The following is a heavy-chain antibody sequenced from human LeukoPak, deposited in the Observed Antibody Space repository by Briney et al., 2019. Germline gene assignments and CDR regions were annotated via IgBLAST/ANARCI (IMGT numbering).Heavy chain of an antibody. J-gene: IGHJ3*02. V-gene: IGHV3-30*04. CDR2: ISYDGSNK. Sequence: PGGSLRLSCAASGFTFSSYAMHWVRQAPGKGLEWVAVISYDGSNKYYADSAKGRFTISRDNSKNTLYLQMNSLRAEDTAVYYCARAPDSYGDDAFDIWGQGTMVTVSS. CDR1: GFTFSSYA. D-gene: IGHD5-18*01. CDR3: ARAPDSYGDDAFDI.